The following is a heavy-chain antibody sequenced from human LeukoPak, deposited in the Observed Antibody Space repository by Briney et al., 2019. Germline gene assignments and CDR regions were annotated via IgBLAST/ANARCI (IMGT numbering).Heavy chain of an antibody. V-gene: IGHV4-30-2*01. CDR2: IYHSGST. CDR1: GGSISSGGYS. D-gene: IGHD3-9*01. Sequence: SETLSLTCAVSGGSISSGGYSWSWIRQPPGKGLEWFGYIYHSGSTYYNPSLKSRVTISVDRSKNQFSLKLSSVTAADTAVYYCARGGYYDILTGYPNWFDPWGQRTLVTVSS. J-gene: IGHJ5*02. CDR3: ARGGYYDILTGYPNWFDP.